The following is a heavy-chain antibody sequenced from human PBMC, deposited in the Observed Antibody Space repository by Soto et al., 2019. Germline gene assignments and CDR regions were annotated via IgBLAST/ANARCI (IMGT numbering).Heavy chain of an antibody. CDR2: ISYDGSNK. V-gene: IGHV3-30-3*01. Sequence: LRLSCADSGFTFSSYAMHWVRQAPGKGLEWVAVISYDGSNKYYADSVKGRFTISRDNSKNTLYLQMNSLRAEDTAVYYCARDRGYPENLNWFDPWGQGTLVTSP. CDR1: GFTFSSYA. D-gene: IGHD3-10*01. CDR3: ARDRGYPENLNWFDP. J-gene: IGHJ5*02.